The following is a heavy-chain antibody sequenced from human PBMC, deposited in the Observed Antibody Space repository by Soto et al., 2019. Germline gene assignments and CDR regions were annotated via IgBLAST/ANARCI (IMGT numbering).Heavy chain of an antibody. CDR3: AKDAVAATYGMDV. V-gene: IGHV3-9*01. J-gene: IGHJ6*02. CDR2: ISWNSGSI. D-gene: IGHD6-19*01. CDR1: GFTFDDYA. Sequence: GGSLRLSCAVSGFTFDDYAMHWVRQAPGKGLEWVSGISWNSGSIGYADSVKGRFTISRDNAKNSLYLQMNSLRAEDTALYYCAKDAVAATYGMDVWGQGTTVTVSS.